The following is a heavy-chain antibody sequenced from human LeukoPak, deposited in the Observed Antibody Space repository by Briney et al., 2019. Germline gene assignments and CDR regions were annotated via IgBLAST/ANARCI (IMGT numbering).Heavy chain of an antibody. V-gene: IGHV6-1*01. D-gene: IGHD2-8*01. CDR2: TYYRSKWYS. CDR3: TRAQWRAFDS. Sequence: SQTLSLTCAISGDSVSSTGAAWNWIRQSPSRGLEWLGRTYYRSKWYSDYAISLNGRITINPDTSKNHFSLQLNSMTPEDTAIYFCTRAQWRAFDSWGQGTLVTVSS. J-gene: IGHJ4*02. CDR1: GDSVSSTGAA.